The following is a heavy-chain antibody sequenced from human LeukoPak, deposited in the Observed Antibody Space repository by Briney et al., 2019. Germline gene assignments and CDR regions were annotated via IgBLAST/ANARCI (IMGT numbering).Heavy chain of an antibody. J-gene: IGHJ6*03. CDR1: GDSFSRNSAT. D-gene: IGHD6-13*01. V-gene: IGHV6-1*01. Sequence: SQTLSLTCALSGDSFSRNSATWNWIGQSPSRGLEWLGRTYYRSKLYNDYAVSVQSRITINPDTSKNQFSLQLNSVTPEDTAVYYCAGEDELGSSGDAPHYYYYMDVWDKGTTVTVSS. CDR3: AGEDELGSSGDAPHYYYYMDV. CDR2: TYYRSKLYN.